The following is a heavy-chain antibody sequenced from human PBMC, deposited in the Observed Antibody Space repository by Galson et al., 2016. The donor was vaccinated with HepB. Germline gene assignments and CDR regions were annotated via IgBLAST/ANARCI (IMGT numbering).Heavy chain of an antibody. D-gene: IGHD5-12*01. Sequence: LRLSCAASGFTFSSYGMHWVRQAPGKGLEWVAVIWFDGSNIYYADSVKGRFTISRDNSKHTLYLQMHSLRAEDTAVYFCARGGTTYSGYDYDYWGPGTLVTVSS. J-gene: IGHJ4*02. CDR3: ARGGTTYSGYDYDY. CDR1: GFTFSSYG. CDR2: IWFDGSNI. V-gene: IGHV3-33*01.